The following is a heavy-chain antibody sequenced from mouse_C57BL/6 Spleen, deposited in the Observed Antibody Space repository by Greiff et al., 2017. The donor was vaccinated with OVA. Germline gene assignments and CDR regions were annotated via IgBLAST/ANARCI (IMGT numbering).Heavy chain of an antibody. CDR2: IDPSDSET. D-gene: IGHD1-1*01. J-gene: IGHJ3*01. V-gene: IGHV1-52*01. Sequence: VQLQQPGAELVRPGSSVKLSCKASGYTFTSYWMHWVKQRPIQGLEWIGNIDPSDSETHYNQKFKDKATLTVDKSSSTAYMQLSSLTSEDSAVYDCARRNGSSYWFAYWGQGTLVTVSA. CDR1: GYTFTSYW. CDR3: ARRNGSSYWFAY.